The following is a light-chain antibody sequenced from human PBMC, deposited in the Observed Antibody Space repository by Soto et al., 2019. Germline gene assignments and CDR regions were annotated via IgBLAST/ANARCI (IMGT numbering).Light chain of an antibody. CDR3: QQSYNHPVT. CDR1: QSINTK. V-gene: IGKV1-39*01. J-gene: IGKJ5*01. CDR2: AAS. Sequence: DIPMTQSPSSLSASVGDRVSITCRASQSINTKLNWFQQKPGEAPNLLIYAASTLHTGVPSRFSGSGSGTDFTLTISSLQPEDFATYYCQQSYNHPVTFGQGTRLDIK.